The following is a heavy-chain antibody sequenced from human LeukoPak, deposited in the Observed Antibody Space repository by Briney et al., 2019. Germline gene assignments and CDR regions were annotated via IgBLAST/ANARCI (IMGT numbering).Heavy chain of an antibody. V-gene: IGHV3-21*01. CDR3: AREDRALNDAFDI. Sequence: GGSLRLSCAASGFTFSSYSMNWVRQAPGKGLEWVSSISSSSSYIYYADSVKGRSTISRDNAKNSLYLQMNSLRAEDTAVYYCAREDRALNDAFDIWGQGTMVTVSS. CDR1: GFTFSSYS. J-gene: IGHJ3*02. CDR2: ISSSSSYI.